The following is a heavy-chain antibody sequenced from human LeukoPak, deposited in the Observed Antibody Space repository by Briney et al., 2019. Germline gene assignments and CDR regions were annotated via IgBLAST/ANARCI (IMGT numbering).Heavy chain of an antibody. D-gene: IGHD3-22*01. Sequence: PSETLSLTCAVYGGSFSGYYWSWIRQPPGKGLEWIGEINHSGSTNYNPSLKSRVTISVDTSKNQFSLKLSSVTAADTAVYYCARSRDKWLFSLCFVNWGQGTLVTVYS. J-gene: IGHJ4*02. CDR2: INHSGST. V-gene: IGHV4-34*01. CDR3: ARSRDKWLFSLCFVN. CDR1: GGSFSGYY.